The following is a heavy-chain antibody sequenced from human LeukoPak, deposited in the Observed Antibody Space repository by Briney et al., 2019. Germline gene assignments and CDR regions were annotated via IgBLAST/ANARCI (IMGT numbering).Heavy chain of an antibody. J-gene: IGHJ5*02. CDR2: MYYSGST. CDR3: ARPYYYDSRIDP. CDR1: GGSISSGDYY. D-gene: IGHD3-22*01. V-gene: IGHV4-30-4*01. Sequence: SETLSLTSTVSGGSISSGDYYWSWIRQPPGKGLEWIAYMYYSGSTYYNPPLKSRVTMSADTSKNQLSLKLSSVTAADTAVYYCARPYYYDSRIDPWGQGILVTVSS.